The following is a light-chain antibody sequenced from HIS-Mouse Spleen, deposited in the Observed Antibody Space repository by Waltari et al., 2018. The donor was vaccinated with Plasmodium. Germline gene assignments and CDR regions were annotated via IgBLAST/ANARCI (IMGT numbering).Light chain of an antibody. J-gene: IGKJ3*01. CDR3: QQYNNWPFT. V-gene: IGKV3-15*01. CDR2: GAS. Sequence: EIVMTQSPATLSVSPGETATLSCRASHSVSRNLAWDQQKPGQAPRLLIYGASTRATGIPARFSGSGSGTEFTLTISSLQSEDFAVYYCQQYNNWPFTFGPGTKVDIK. CDR1: HSVSRN.